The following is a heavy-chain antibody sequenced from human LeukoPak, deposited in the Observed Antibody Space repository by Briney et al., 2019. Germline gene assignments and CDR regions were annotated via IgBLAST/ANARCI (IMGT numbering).Heavy chain of an antibody. Sequence: PSETLSLTCTVSGGSISSYYWSWIRQPPGKGLEWIGYIYYSGSTNYNPSLKSRVTISVDTSKNQLSLKLSSVTAADTAVYYCARVPYYGSGSYYYNWFDPWGQGTLVTVSS. D-gene: IGHD3-10*01. V-gene: IGHV4-59*01. CDR2: IYYSGST. CDR1: GGSISSYY. CDR3: ARVPYYGSGSYYYNWFDP. J-gene: IGHJ5*02.